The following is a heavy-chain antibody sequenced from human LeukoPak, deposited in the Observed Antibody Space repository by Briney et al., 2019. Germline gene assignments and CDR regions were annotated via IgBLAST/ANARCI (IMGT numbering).Heavy chain of an antibody. D-gene: IGHD3-22*01. CDR2: INHSGST. V-gene: IGHV4-34*01. CDR1: GGSFSGYY. CDR3: ARALGSGYGYFDY. Sequence: PSETLSLTXAVYGGSFSGYYWSWLRQPPGKGLEWIGEINHSGSTNYNPSLKSRVPISVDTSKNQFSLKLTSVTAADTAVYYCARALGSGYGYFDYWGQGTLVTVSS. J-gene: IGHJ4*02.